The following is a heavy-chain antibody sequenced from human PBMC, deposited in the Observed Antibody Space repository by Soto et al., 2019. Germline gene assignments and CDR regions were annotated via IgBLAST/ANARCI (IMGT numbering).Heavy chain of an antibody. Sequence: QVQLQESGPGLVKPSQTLSLTCTVSGDSISVGYYWSWIRQHPGKGLEWIGYVSPSGTTYYNPSLRRRVSISTGTSKNQFSLEVSSVTAADTAVYYCARDRGSYGMDVWGQGTTVTVSS. CDR2: VSPSGTT. CDR3: ARDRGSYGMDV. V-gene: IGHV4-31*03. CDR1: GDSISVGYY. J-gene: IGHJ6*02.